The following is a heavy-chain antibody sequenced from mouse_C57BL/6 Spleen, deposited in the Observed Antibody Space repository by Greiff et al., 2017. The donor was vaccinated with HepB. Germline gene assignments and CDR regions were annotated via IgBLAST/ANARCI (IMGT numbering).Heavy chain of an antibody. CDR1: GYTFTSYW. J-gene: IGHJ2*01. D-gene: IGHD1-1*01. CDR3: ARATTVVAYD. V-gene: IGHV1-50*01. CDR2: IDPSDSYT. Sequence: QVQLQQSGAELVKPGASVKLSCKASGYTFTSYWMQWVKQRPGQGLEWIGEIDPSDSYTNYNQKFKGKATLTVDTSSSTAYMQLSSLTSEDSAVYYCARATTVVAYDWGQGTTLTVSS.